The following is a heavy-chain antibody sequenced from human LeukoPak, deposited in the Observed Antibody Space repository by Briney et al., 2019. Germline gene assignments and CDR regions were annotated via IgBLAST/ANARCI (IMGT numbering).Heavy chain of an antibody. J-gene: IGHJ4*02. Sequence: GGSLRLSCVASGFTFSSHAMYWVRQAPGKGLEWVAVISYDGSNKYYADSVKGRFTISRDNSKNTLYLQMNSLRAEDTAVYYCAKSYDFWPHDYWGQGTLVTVSS. CDR1: GFTFSSHA. D-gene: IGHD3-3*01. V-gene: IGHV3-30*18. CDR3: AKSYDFWPHDY. CDR2: ISYDGSNK.